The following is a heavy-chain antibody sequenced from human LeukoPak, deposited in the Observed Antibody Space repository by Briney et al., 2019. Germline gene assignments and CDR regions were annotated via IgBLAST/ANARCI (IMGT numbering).Heavy chain of an antibody. CDR1: GGSISSYY. CDR3: AREEVPYYYDSSGYPYYYYYGMDV. D-gene: IGHD3-22*01. CDR2: IYTSGST. J-gene: IGHJ6*02. Sequence: SETLSLTCTVSGGSISSYYWSWIRQPAGKGVEWIGRIYTSGSTNYNPSLKSRVTMSVDTSKNQFSLKLSSVTAADTAVYYCAREEVPYYYDSSGYPYYYYYGMDVWGQGTTVTVSS. V-gene: IGHV4-4*07.